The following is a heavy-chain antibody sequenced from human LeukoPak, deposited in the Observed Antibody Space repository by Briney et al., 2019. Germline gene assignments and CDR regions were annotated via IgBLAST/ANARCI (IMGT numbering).Heavy chain of an antibody. V-gene: IGHV1-18*01. J-gene: IGHJ3*02. CDR3: ARDWRNSGYAYDAFDI. CDR1: GYTFTSYG. D-gene: IGHD5-12*01. CDR2: ISAYNGNT. Sequence: ASVKVSCKASGYTFTSYGISWVRQAPGQGLEWMGWISAYNGNTNYAQKLQGRVTMTTDTSTSTAYMELRSLRSDDTAAYYCARDWRNSGYAYDAFDIWGQGTMVTVSS.